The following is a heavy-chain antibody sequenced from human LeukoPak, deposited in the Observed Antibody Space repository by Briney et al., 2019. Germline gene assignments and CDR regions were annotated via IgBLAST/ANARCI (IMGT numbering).Heavy chain of an antibody. V-gene: IGHV3-74*01. D-gene: IGHD6-13*01. CDR3: VRDSSSSFDY. CDR1: GFTFSSYW. J-gene: IGHJ4*02. CDR2: INTDGSST. Sequence: GSRLLSGAASGFTFSSYWMHGVRQAPGKGRVWVSRINTDGSSTSYADSVKGRFTISRDNAKNTLYLQMNSQRAEDTAVYYCVRDSSSSFDYWGQGTLVTVSS.